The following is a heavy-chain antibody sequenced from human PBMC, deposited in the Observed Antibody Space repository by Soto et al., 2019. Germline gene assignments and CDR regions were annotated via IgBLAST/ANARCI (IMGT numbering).Heavy chain of an antibody. CDR2: ISYDGSNK. J-gene: IGHJ4*02. CDR3: AREAAMDDYFDY. CDR1: GFTFSSYA. D-gene: IGHD5-18*01. Sequence: PGGSLRLSCAASGFTFSSYAMHWVRQAPGKGLEWVAVISYDGSNKYYADSVKGRFTISRDNSKNTLYLQMNSLRAEDTAVYYCAREAAMDDYFDYWGQGTLVTVSS. V-gene: IGHV3-30-3*01.